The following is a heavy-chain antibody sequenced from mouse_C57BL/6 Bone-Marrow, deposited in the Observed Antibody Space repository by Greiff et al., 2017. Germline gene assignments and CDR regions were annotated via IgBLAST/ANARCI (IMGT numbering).Heavy chain of an antibody. CDR1: GFTFSSYA. J-gene: IGHJ3*01. CDR3: ARDRITTVVAPFAY. Sequence: EVMLVESGGGLVKPGGSLKLSCAASGFTFSSYAMSWVRQTPEKRLEWVATISDGGSYTYYPDNVKGRFTISRDNAKNNLYLQMSHLMSDDTAMYYCARDRITTVVAPFAYWGQGTLVTVSA. D-gene: IGHD1-1*01. CDR2: ISDGGSYT. V-gene: IGHV5-4*01.